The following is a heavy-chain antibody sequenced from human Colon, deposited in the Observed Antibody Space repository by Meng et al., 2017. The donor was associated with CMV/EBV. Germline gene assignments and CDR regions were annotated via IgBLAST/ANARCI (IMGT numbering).Heavy chain of an antibody. D-gene: IGHD2-15*01. Sequence: GESLKISCAASGFTFSSYWMSWVRQAPGKGLEWVANIKQDGSEKYYVDSVKGRFTISRGNAKNSLYLQMNSLRAEDTAIYYCARDGVVVLGATRDWGQGTLVTVSS. V-gene: IGHV3-7*03. CDR1: GFTFSSYW. J-gene: IGHJ4*02. CDR2: IKQDGSEK. CDR3: ARDGVVVLGATRD.